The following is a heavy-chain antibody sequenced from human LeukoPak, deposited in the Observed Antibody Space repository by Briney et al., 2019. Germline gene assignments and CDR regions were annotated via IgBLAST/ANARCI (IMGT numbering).Heavy chain of an antibody. V-gene: IGHV4-59*12. J-gene: IGHJ5*02. CDR3: ARGRSYDFWSAKPSEFDP. CDR2: KYYDGNSGNT. CDR1: GGSMSYYY. D-gene: IGHD3-3*01. Sequence: PSETLSLTCTVSGGSMSYYYWTWIRQTPGKGLEWIGYKYYDGNSGNTNYNPSLESRVTISVDTSKNQFSLKLSSVTAADTAVYYCARGRSYDFWSAKPSEFDPWGQGTLGTVSS.